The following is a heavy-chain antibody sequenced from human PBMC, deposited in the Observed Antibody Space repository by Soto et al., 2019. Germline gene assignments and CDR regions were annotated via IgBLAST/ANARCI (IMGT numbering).Heavy chain of an antibody. V-gene: IGHV1-18*01. CDR1: GYTFTSYG. CDR2: ISAYNGNT. D-gene: IGHD2-21*02. J-gene: IGHJ6*02. Sequence: ASVKVSCKASGYTFTSYGISWVRQAPGQGLEWMGWISAYNGNTSYAQKLQGRVTMTTDTSTSTAYMELRSLRSDDTAVYYCARVYHCGGDCYLYYYYGMDVWGQGTTVTVSS. CDR3: ARVYHCGGDCYLYYYYGMDV.